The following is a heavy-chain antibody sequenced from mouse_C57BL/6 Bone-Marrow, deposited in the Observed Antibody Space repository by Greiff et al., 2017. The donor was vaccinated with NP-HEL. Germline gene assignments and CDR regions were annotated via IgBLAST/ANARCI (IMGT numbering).Heavy chain of an antibody. Sequence: VHLVESGPGLVAPSQSLSITCTVSGFSLTSYGVSWVRQPPGKGLEWLGVIWGDGSISKDNSKSQVFLKLNSLQTDDTATYYCAANYDYSWFAYWGQGTLVTVSA. D-gene: IGHD2-4*01. CDR1: GFSLTSYG. J-gene: IGHJ3*01. V-gene: IGHV2-3*01. CDR3: AANYDYSWFAY. CDR2: IWGDG.